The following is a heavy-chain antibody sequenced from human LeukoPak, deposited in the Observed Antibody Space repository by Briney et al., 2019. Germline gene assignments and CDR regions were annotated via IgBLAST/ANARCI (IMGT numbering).Heavy chain of an antibody. J-gene: IGHJ4*02. D-gene: IGHD4/OR15-4a*01. V-gene: IGHV4-34*01. CDR1: GGSFSGYY. CDR2: INHSGST. Sequence: SETLSLTCAVYGGSFSGYYWSWIRQPPGKGLEWIGEINHSGSTNYNPSLKSRGTISVDTSKNQFSLKLSSVTAADTAVYYCARVVFKEGAPHYFDYWGQGTLVTVSS. CDR3: ARVVFKEGAPHYFDY.